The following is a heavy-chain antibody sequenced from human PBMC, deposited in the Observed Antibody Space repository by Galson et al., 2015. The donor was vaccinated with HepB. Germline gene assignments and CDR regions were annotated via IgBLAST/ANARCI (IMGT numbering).Heavy chain of an antibody. Sequence: SLRLSCAASGFSFSNYGMHWVRQAPGKGLEWVAVIWNDGSNENYGDSVKGRFTISRDNSKNTLYLQMSSLRAEDTAVYYCARGTHPREYNWNAVNSRGASRFDYWGQGTLVTVSS. CDR1: GFSFSNYG. J-gene: IGHJ4*02. V-gene: IGHV3-33*01. D-gene: IGHD1-20*01. CDR2: IWNDGSNE. CDR3: ARGTHPREYNWNAVNSRGASRFDY.